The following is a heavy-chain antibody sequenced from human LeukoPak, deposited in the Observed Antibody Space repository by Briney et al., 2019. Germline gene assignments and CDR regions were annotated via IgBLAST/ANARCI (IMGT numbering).Heavy chain of an antibody. CDR1: GHTFTSYY. J-gene: IGHJ4*02. D-gene: IGHD5-24*01. V-gene: IGHV1-46*01. Sequence: ASVKVSCKASGHTFTSYYMHWVRQAPGQGLEWMGIINPSGGSTSYAQKFQGRVTMTRDTSTSTVYMELSSLRSEDTAVYYCARAPWLHMGDYWGQGTLVTVSS. CDR2: INPSGGST. CDR3: ARAPWLHMGDY.